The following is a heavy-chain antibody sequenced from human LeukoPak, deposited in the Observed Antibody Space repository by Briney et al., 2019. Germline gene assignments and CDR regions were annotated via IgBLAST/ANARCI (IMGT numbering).Heavy chain of an antibody. CDR1: GGSISSSSYY. Sequence: PSVTLSLACIVSGGSISSSSYYWGWIRQPPGKGLEWIGSIYNSGNTYYNPSLKSRVTISVDTSKNQFSLKLSSVTAADTAVYYCARERYYYDSTSEGNYWGQGTLVTVSS. J-gene: IGHJ4*02. V-gene: IGHV4-39*01. D-gene: IGHD3-22*01. CDR2: IYNSGNT. CDR3: ARERYYYDSTSEGNY.